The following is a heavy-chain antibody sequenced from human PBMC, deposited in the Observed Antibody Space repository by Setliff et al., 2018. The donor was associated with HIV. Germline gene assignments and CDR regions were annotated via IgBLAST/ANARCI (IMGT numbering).Heavy chain of an antibody. J-gene: IGHJ4*02. V-gene: IGHV1-3*01. Sequence: ASVKVSCKASGYTFTSYAMHWVRQAPGQRLEWMGWINAGNGNAKYSQKFQSRVTITRDTAARTDYMELSSLRSEDTAVYFCAREGEGNGWARLDYWGQGTLVTVSS. CDR2: INAGNGNA. CDR3: AREGEGNGWARLDY. CDR1: GYTFTSYA. D-gene: IGHD6-19*01.